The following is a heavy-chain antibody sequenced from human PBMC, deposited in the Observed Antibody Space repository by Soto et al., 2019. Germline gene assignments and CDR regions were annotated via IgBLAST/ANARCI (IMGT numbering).Heavy chain of an antibody. CDR2: INTDGSDT. Sequence: GGSLRLSCAASGFTFSSYWMHWVRQDPGKGLVWVSRINTDGSDTRYADSVRGRFTISRDNAKNTLYLQMDSLRVDATAVYYCARGDGSGTYCDTFNIWGQGTMVTVSS. D-gene: IGHD3-10*01. J-gene: IGHJ3*02. V-gene: IGHV3-74*01. CDR3: ARGDGSGTYCDTFNI. CDR1: GFTFSSYW.